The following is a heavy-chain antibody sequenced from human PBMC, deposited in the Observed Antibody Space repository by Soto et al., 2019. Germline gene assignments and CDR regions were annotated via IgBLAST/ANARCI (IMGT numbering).Heavy chain of an antibody. D-gene: IGHD3-10*01. CDR2: ISASESST. J-gene: IGHJ4*02. CDR3: AKKYSYGSGTYLFHFDY. CDR1: GFIFSHYA. V-gene: IGHV3-23*01. Sequence: EVQLLESGGGLVQPGGSLRLSCAASGFIFSHYAMTWVRQAPGKGLEWVSTISASESSTYYADSVKSRFTVSRDNSRNTLYLQMNSLRAEDTAVYYCAKKYSYGSGTYLFHFDYWGQGTLVTVSS.